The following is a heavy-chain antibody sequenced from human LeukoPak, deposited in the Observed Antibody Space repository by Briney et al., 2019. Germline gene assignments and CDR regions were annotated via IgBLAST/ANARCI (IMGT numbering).Heavy chain of an antibody. V-gene: IGHV1-18*01. CDR2: ISAYNGNT. J-gene: IGHJ4*02. D-gene: IGHD3-9*01. Sequence: ASVKVSCKASGYTFTSYGISWVRQAPGQGLEWMGWISAYNGNTNYAQKLQGRVTMTRDTSISTAYMELSRLRSDDTAVYYCAREGTGLRYFDWNGFDYWGQGTLVTVSS. CDR3: AREGTGLRYFDWNGFDY. CDR1: GYTFTSYG.